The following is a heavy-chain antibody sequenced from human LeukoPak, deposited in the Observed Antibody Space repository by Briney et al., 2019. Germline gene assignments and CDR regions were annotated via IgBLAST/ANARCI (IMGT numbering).Heavy chain of an antibody. J-gene: IGHJ6*03. CDR1: GGSISGYS. CDR2: IHYSGNT. CDR3: ARHRIHQLRSGADYYIDV. V-gene: IGHV4-59*08. Sequence: PSETLSLTCAPSGGSISGYSRSWVRQPPGKGLEWIGYIHYSGNTNYSPFLKSRVTISLDTSKNQFSLKVSSETAADTAVYYCARHRIHQLRSGADYYIDVWGKGTTVTVSS. D-gene: IGHD2-2*01.